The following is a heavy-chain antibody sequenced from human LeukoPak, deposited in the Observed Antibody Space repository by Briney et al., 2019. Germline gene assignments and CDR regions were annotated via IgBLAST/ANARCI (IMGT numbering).Heavy chain of an antibody. J-gene: IGHJ6*04. CDR3: ARESGAAYDVSGMDV. Sequence: ASETLSLTCSVSGGSLSGYYWTWIRQPAGKGLEWIGRIYISESTNYNPSLKSRVTMSVDTSKNQFSLKLSSVTAADTAVYYCARESGAAYDVSGMDVWGKGTTVTVSS. CDR2: IYISEST. V-gene: IGHV4-4*07. CDR1: GGSLSGYY. D-gene: IGHD2-8*01.